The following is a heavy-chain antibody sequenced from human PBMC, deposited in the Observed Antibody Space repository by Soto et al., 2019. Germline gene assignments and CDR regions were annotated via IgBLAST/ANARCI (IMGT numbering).Heavy chain of an antibody. V-gene: IGHV3-15*01. CDR1: GFTFSNAW. Sequence: GGSLRLSCAASGFTFSNAWMSWVRQAPGEGLEWVGRIKSKTDGGTTDYAAPVKGRFTISRDDSKNTLYLQMNSLKTEDTAVYYCTTAYTGYSSSWPYYFDYWGQGTLVTVSS. D-gene: IGHD6-13*01. CDR3: TTAYTGYSSSWPYYFDY. CDR2: IKSKTDGGTT. J-gene: IGHJ4*02.